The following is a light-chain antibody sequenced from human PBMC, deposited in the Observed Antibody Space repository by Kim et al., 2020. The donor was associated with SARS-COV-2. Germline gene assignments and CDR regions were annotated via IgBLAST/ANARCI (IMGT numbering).Light chain of an antibody. V-gene: IGLV6-57*01. CDR3: QSYDSNIQGV. CDR2: EDD. Sequence: NFMLTQPHSVSESPGKTVTISCTCSSGSITSNYVQWHQQRPGSSPTTLIFEDDQRPSGVPDRFSASIDSSSNSASLTISELKTEDEGDYYCQSYDSNIQGVFGGGTKVTVL. J-gene: IGLJ3*02. CDR1: SGSITSNY.